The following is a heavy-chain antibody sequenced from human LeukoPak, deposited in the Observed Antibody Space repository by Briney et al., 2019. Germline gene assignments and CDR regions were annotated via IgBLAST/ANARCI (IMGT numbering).Heavy chain of an antibody. D-gene: IGHD2-2*02. V-gene: IGHV1-46*01. J-gene: IGHJ6*03. Sequence: ASVKVSCKASGYTFSSYYMHWVRQAPGEGLEWMGIINPSGGSTSYAQKFKGRVTMTRDMSTSTVHMELSSLRSEDTAVYYCARVAAEVVGVPGAIGFGWLRRDYYYMDVWGKGTPVTVSS. CDR1: GYTFSSYY. CDR2: INPSGGST. CDR3: ARVAAEVVGVPGAIGFGWLRRDYYYMDV.